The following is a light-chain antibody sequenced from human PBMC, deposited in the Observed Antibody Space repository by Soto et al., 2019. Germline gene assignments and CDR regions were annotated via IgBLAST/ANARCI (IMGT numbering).Light chain of an antibody. CDR1: SSDVGGYNY. Sequence: QSVLTQPRSVSGSPGQSVTISCTGTSSDVGGYNYVSWYQQHPGKAPKLMIYDVSKRPSGVPDRFSGSKSGNTASLTISGLQAEDEDDYYCCSYAGSYTLYVFGNGTRSP. V-gene: IGLV2-11*01. J-gene: IGLJ1*01. CDR2: DVS. CDR3: CSYAGSYTLYV.